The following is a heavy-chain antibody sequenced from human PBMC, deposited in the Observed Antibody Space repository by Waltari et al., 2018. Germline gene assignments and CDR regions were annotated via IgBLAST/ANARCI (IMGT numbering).Heavy chain of an antibody. CDR2: IYHSGST. D-gene: IGHD1-7*01. CDR3: ARGTGTTYYFDY. V-gene: IGHV4-38-2*01. CDR1: GYSISSGYY. Sequence: QVQLQESGPGLVKPSETLSLTCAVSGYSISSGYYWGWIRQPPGKGLEWIGSIYHSGSTYYNPSLKSRATISVDTSKNQFSLKLSSVTAADTAVYYCARGTGTTYYFDYWGQGTLVTVSS. J-gene: IGHJ4*02.